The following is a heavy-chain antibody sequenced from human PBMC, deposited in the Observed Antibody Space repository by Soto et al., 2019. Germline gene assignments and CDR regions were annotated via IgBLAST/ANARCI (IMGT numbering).Heavy chain of an antibody. CDR1: GFTFNSYT. Sequence: EVQLVESGGGLVKPGGSLRLSCAASGFTFNSYTMNWVRQAPGKGLEWVSAITDSGGSTYYADSVKGRFTISRDNSKNTVYLQMNSLRAEDTAVYYCAKAATVVTLYYFDYWGQGTLVTVSS. V-gene: IGHV3-23*04. J-gene: IGHJ4*02. CDR2: ITDSGGST. CDR3: AKAATVVTLYYFDY. D-gene: IGHD4-17*01.